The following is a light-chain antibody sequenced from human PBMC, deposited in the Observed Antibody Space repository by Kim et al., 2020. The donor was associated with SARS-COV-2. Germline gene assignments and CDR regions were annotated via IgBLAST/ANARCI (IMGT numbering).Light chain of an antibody. CDR3: QSYDGNNWV. J-gene: IGLJ3*02. CDR1: SGSIASNY. Sequence: GKTVTSSCTRSSGSIASNYVQWFQQRPGRSPTTVIYEDDQRPSGVPDRFSGSIDRSSNSASLTISGLKTEDGADYYCQSYDGNNWVFGGGTQLTVL. CDR2: EDD. V-gene: IGLV6-57*01.